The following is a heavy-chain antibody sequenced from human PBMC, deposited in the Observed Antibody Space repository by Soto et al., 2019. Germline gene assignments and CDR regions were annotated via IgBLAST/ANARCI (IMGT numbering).Heavy chain of an antibody. V-gene: IGHV3-11*01. D-gene: IGHD3-10*01. CDR1: GLTFSDCY. CDR3: ARVRFGEWGYAMDV. J-gene: IGHJ6*02. CDR2: ISSSGSSI. Sequence: QVQLVESGGGLVKPGGSLRLSCAASGLTFSDCYMNWIRQAPGKGLGWVSYISSSGSSINYAGSVKGRFTISRDNAKNSLYLQMNSLRAVDTAMYYCARVRFGEWGYAMDVWGQGTTVTVSS.